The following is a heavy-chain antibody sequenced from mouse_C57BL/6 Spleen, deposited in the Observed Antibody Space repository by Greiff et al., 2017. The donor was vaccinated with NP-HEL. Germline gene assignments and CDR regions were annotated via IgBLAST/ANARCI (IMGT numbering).Heavy chain of an antibody. Sequence: VKLQQPGAELVRPGSSVKLSCKASGYTFTSYWMHWVKQRPIQGLEWIGNIDPSDSETHYNQKFKDKATLTVDKSSSTAYMQLSSLTSEDPAVYYCARWGRGFAYWGQGTLVTVSA. V-gene: IGHV1-52*01. D-gene: IGHD3-1*01. CDR3: ARWGRGFAY. CDR2: IDPSDSET. CDR1: GYTFTSYW. J-gene: IGHJ3*01.